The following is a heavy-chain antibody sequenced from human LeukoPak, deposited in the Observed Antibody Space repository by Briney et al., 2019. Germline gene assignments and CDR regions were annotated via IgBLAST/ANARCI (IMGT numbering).Heavy chain of an antibody. D-gene: IGHD4-17*01. Sequence: PGGSLRLSCVASGITFTGNWHWVRQAPGKGLVWVSLIRSDGSSTSYADSVKGRFTISRHNSKNTLYLQMNSLRAEDTAVYYCAREAVTRNYFDYWGQGTLVTVSS. CDR3: AREAVTRNYFDY. V-gene: IGHV3-74*01. J-gene: IGHJ4*02. CDR1: GITFTGNW. CDR2: IRSDGSST.